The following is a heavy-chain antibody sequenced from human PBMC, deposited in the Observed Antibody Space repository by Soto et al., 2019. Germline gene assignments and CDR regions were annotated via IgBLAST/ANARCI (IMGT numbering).Heavy chain of an antibody. CDR2: IYYSGST. CDR1: GGSSISSSYY. J-gene: IGHJ3*02. Sequence: ASETLSLTCPVSGGSSISSSYYWGWIRQPPGKGLEWIGSIYYSGSTYYNPSLKSRVTISVDTSKNQFSLKLSSVTAADTAVYYCARRADVFRIAVAGRIDAFDIWGQGTMVTVSS. V-gene: IGHV4-39*01. CDR3: ARRADVFRIAVAGRIDAFDI. D-gene: IGHD6-19*01.